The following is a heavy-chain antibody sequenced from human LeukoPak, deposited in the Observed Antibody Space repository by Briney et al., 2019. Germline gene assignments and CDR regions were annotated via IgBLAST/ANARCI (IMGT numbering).Heavy chain of an antibody. CDR2: IYTSGTT. J-gene: IGHJ1*01. CDR3: ARLGSSGSAQYFQD. Sequence: KPSETLSLTCTVSGDPISSYYWSWTRQPAGKGLEWIGRIYTSGTTNYNSSLKSRLTMSVDTSKNQFSLKLSSVTAADTAVYYCARLGSSGSAQYFQDWGQGTLVTVSS. CDR1: GDPISSYY. V-gene: IGHV4-4*07. D-gene: IGHD6-19*01.